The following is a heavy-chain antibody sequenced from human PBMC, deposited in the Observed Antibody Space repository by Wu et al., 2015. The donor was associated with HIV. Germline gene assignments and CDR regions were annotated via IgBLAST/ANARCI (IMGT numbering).Heavy chain of an antibody. D-gene: IGHD3-22*01. CDR1: GGTFDNYA. V-gene: IGHV1-69*12. J-gene: IGHJ4*02. CDR2: IIPMFATS. CDR3: ARDPSNTSGYYIYFDY. Sequence: QVQLVQSATEVKKPGSSVKVSCKVSGGTFDNYAITWVRQAPGQGLEWMGGIIPMFATSTYPQKFQDRVTITAEGSTSTVYMDLRSLGSDDTAVYYCARDPSNTSGYYIYFDYWGQGTLVTVSS.